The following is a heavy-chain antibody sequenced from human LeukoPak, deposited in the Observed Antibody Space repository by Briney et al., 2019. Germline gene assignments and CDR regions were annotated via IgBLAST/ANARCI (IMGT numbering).Heavy chain of an antibody. CDR1: GGSISSYY. D-gene: IGHD3/OR15-3a*01. Sequence: PSEALSLTCTVSGGSISSYYWSWIRQPPGKGLEWIGYIYYSGSTNYNPSLKSRVTISVDTSKNQFSLKLSSVTAADTAVYYCVVSDWLESQFDYWGQGTLVTVS. CDR3: VVSDWLESQFDY. J-gene: IGHJ4*02. V-gene: IGHV4-59*12. CDR2: IYYSGST.